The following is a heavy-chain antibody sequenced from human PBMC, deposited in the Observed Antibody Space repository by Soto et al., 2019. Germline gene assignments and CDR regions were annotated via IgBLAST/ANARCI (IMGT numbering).Heavy chain of an antibody. CDR3: ETGQEYGDSGRCFKP. J-gene: IGHJ5*02. V-gene: IGHV1-8*01. Sequence: SPKVSSKPSGDTFTTYEINGVRQAPGQGREWRGWMNVDGGDAGYAQKFRGGGTLTRETSISTACMGLSSLRAEETAVYYCETGQEYGDSGRCFKPWGKGPLVTVS. CDR1: GDTFTTYE. CDR2: MNVDGGDA. D-gene: IGHD4-17*01.